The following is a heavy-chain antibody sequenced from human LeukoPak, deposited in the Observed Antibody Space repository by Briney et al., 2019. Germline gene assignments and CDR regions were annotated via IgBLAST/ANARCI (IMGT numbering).Heavy chain of an antibody. CDR3: ARVLLVGSTYALDI. Sequence: GGSLRLSCAASGVTVGSHYMSWVRQAPGKGLEWVSVLYSGGSTYYAVSVKGGFTISRDNSRNTLYLQMNSLRAEDTAVYYCARVLLVGSTYALDIWGQGTMVTVSS. V-gene: IGHV3-66*01. CDR2: LYSGGST. D-gene: IGHD1-26*01. CDR1: GVTVGSHY. J-gene: IGHJ3*02.